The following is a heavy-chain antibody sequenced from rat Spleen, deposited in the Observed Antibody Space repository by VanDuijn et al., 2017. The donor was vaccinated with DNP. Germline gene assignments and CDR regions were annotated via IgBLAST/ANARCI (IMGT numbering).Heavy chain of an antibody. J-gene: IGHJ2*01. CDR2: ISSGGST. CDR3: TGPSDY. CDR1: GFSLTSYG. D-gene: IGHD4-1*01. V-gene: IGHV2S12*01. Sequence: QVQLKESGPGLVQPSQTLSLTCTVSGFSLTSYGVSWVRQPPGKGLEWIAAISSGGSTYYNSALKSRLSISRDTSKSQVFLKMNSLQTEDTAIYFCTGPSDYWGQGVMVTVSS.